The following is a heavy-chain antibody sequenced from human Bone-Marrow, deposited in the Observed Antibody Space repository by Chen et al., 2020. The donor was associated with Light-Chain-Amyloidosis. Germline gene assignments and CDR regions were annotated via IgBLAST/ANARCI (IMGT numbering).Heavy chain of an antibody. CDR3: AGSWRELLVSPYYYMDV. D-gene: IGHD1-26*01. J-gene: IGHJ6*03. CDR2: ISSSSSTI. Sequence: VQLVESGGGLVQPGGSRGLSCAASGFPFSSYALTWVRQAPGKGLEWVSYISSSSSTIYYADSVKGRFTISRDNAKNSLYLQMNSLRAEDTAVYYCAGSWRELLVSPYYYMDVWGKGTTVTVSS. V-gene: IGHV3-48*01. CDR1: GFPFSSYA.